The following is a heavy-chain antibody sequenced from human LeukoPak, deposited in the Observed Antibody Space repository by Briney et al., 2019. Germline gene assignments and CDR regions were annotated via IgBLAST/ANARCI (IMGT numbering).Heavy chain of an antibody. CDR1: GFTFSNYW. Sequence: PAGGSLRLSCAASGFTFSNYWMSWVRQAPGKGLEWVANIEQDGSEKDCVDSVKGRFTISRDNAKNSLYLQMNSLRAEDTAVYYCARGYGTYGYWGQGTLVTVSS. CDR3: ARGYGTYGY. V-gene: IGHV3-7*04. D-gene: IGHD1-7*01. CDR2: IEQDGSEK. J-gene: IGHJ4*02.